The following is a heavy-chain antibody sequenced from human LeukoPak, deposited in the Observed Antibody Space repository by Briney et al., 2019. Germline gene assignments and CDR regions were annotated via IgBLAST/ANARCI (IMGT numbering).Heavy chain of an antibody. CDR3: ARGIPARNMYYYGMDV. CDR2: ISGSGGST. J-gene: IGHJ6*02. D-gene: IGHD6-6*01. V-gene: IGHV3-23*01. Sequence: GGSLRLSCAASGFTFSSYAMSWVRQAPGKGLEWVSAISGSGGSTYYADSVKGRFTISRDNSKSTLYLQMNSLRAEDTAVYYCARGIPARNMYYYGMDVWGQGTTVTVSS. CDR1: GFTFSSYA.